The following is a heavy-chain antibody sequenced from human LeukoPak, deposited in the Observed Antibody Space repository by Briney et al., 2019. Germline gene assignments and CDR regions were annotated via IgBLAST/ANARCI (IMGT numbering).Heavy chain of an antibody. CDR1: GYTFTNNH. Sequence: VASVKVSCKASGYTFTNNHISWVRQAPGQGLEWMGRINPNSGGTNYAQKFQGRVTMTRDTSISTAYMELSRLRSDDTAVYYCARPLLAYLGYGDHSWFDPWGQGTLVTVSS. D-gene: IGHD4-17*01. CDR2: INPNSGGT. CDR3: ARPLLAYLGYGDHSWFDP. V-gene: IGHV1-2*06. J-gene: IGHJ5*02.